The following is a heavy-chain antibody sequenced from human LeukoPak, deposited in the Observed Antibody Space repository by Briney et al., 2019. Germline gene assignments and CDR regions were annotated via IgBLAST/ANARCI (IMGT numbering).Heavy chain of an antibody. V-gene: IGHV4-31*03. CDR3: ARDRYDSYPMDV. CDR2: IYYSGRT. CDR1: GGSISSSYYY. D-gene: IGHD3-3*01. Sequence: SETLSLTCTVSGGSISSSYYYWSWIRQHPGKGLEWIGYIYYSGRTYYNPSLKSRVTISVDTSKNQFSLKLNSVTAADTAVYYCARDRYDSYPMDVWGQGTTVTVSS. J-gene: IGHJ6*02.